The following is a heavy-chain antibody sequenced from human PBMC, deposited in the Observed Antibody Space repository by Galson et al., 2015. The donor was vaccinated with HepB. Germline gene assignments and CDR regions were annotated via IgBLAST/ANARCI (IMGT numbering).Heavy chain of an antibody. V-gene: IGHV3-23*01. CDR1: GFTFSSYA. CDR2: ISGSGGNT. D-gene: IGHD3-22*01. J-gene: IGHJ4*02. Sequence: LRLSCAASGFTFSSYAMSWVRQAPGTGLEWVSTISGSGGNTYYADSVKGRFTISRDNSRNTLFLQMNSLRAEDTAVYYCAKESWKPDYYDSNGYYYFFDYWGQGPLVTVSS. CDR3: AKESWKPDYYDSNGYYYFFDY.